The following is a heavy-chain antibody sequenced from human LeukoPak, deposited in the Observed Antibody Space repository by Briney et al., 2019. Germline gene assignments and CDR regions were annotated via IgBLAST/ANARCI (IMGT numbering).Heavy chain of an antibody. V-gene: IGHV3-74*01. J-gene: IGHJ4*02. CDR3: ARSITMVRGDPAIFDY. D-gene: IGHD3-10*01. CDR2: INSDGSST. CDR1: GFTFSSYW. Sequence: GGPLRLSCAASGFTFSSYWMHWVRQAPGKGLVWVSRINSDGSSTSYADSVKGRFTISRDNAKNTLYLQMNSLRAEDTAVYYCARSITMVRGDPAIFDYWGQGTLVTVSS.